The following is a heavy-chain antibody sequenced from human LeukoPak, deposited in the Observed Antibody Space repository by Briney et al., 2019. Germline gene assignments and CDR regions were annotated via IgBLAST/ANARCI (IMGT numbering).Heavy chain of an antibody. CDR1: GFTFSSYS. V-gene: IGHV3-21*04. CDR3: ARDKGDYGIFDY. Sequence: SGGSLRLSCAASGFTFSSYSMNWVRQAPGKGLEWVSSISSSSSYIYYADSVKGRFTISRDNAKNSLYLQMNSLRSEDTAVYYCARDKGDYGIFDYWGQGTLVTASS. J-gene: IGHJ4*02. CDR2: ISSSSSYI. D-gene: IGHD4-17*01.